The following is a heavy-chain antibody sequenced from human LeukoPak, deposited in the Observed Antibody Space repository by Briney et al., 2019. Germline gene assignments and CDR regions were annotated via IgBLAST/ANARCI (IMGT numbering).Heavy chain of an antibody. Sequence: GGSLRLSCAASGVTFSNYAMHWVRQGPGKGLEWVALIWNDGTDKYYADSVKGRFTISRDNAKNSLYLQMNSLRAEDTAVYYCARALFQYCSGGSCYPGHWGQGTLVTVSS. CDR3: ARALFQYCSGGSCYPGH. J-gene: IGHJ4*02. V-gene: IGHV3-33*01. D-gene: IGHD2-15*01. CDR1: GVTFSNYA. CDR2: IWNDGTDK.